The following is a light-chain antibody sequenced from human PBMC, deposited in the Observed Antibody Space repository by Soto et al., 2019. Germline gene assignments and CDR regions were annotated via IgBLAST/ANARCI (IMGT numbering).Light chain of an antibody. Sequence: DIQMTQSPSSLSASVGDRVTITCXXXQTIGANLNWYRERPGKAPTLLIYDATTLQSGVPSRFSGLGSGTDFTLTITSLQPEDCATYFCQQSYTTVYTFGLGTKVEIK. J-gene: IGKJ2*01. CDR2: DAT. CDR3: QQSYTTVYT. CDR1: QTIGAN. V-gene: IGKV1-39*01.